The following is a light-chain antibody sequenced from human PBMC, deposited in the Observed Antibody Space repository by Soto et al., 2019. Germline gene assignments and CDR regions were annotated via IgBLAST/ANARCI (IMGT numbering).Light chain of an antibody. V-gene: IGKV3-20*01. CDR3: QQYGSSTWT. CDR1: QPIASN. CDR2: GAS. J-gene: IGKJ1*01. Sequence: EILSMQSPASLSLSPGERATLSLRASQPIASNLAWYQQRTGQGPRVLICGASARATGVPARFSGSGSGTDFTITISRMENEDFAVYYCQQYGSSTWTFGQGTKVDIK.